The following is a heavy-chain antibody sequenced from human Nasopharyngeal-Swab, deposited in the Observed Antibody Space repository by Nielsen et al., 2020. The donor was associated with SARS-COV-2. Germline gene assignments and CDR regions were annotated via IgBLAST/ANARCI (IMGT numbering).Heavy chain of an antibody. Sequence: ASVKVSCKASGYTFTSYGISWVRQAPGQGLEWMGIINPSGGSTSYAQKFQGRVTMTRDTSTSTVYMELSSLRSEDTAVYYCARPAGGDFAPLGFDYWGQGTLVTVSS. D-gene: IGHD3-16*01. CDR2: INPSGGST. J-gene: IGHJ4*02. V-gene: IGHV1-46*01. CDR1: GYTFTSYG. CDR3: ARPAGGDFAPLGFDY.